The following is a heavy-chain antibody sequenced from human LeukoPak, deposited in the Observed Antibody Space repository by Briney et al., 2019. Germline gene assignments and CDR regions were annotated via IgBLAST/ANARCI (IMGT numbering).Heavy chain of an antibody. CDR1: GGSISRSSYY. D-gene: IGHD4-23*01. CDR2: IYYRGTT. V-gene: IGHV4-39*01. J-gene: IGHJ4*02. CDR3: ARRYGGNSRRVDY. Sequence: PSETLSLTCTVSGGSISRSSYYWGWIRQPPGEGLEWIGSIYYRGTTYYNPSLKSRVTISVDTSKNQFSLKLTSVTAADTAVYYCARRYGGNSRRVDYWGQGTLVTVSS.